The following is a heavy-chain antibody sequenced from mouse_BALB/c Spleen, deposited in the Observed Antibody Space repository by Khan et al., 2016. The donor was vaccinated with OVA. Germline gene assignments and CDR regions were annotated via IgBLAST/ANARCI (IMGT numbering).Heavy chain of an antibody. CDR3: ARWFDGYSSLYAMDY. J-gene: IGHJ4*01. V-gene: IGHV2-6*02. CDR1: GFSLTTYG. D-gene: IGHD2-3*01. Sequence: QVQLKESGPGLVAPSQSLSITCTVSGFSLTTYGVHWVRQPPGKGLEWLVVIWSDGSTNYNSVLNSRLSISKDNSKSQVFLKMNSLQTDDTAMYYCARWFDGYSSLYAMDYWGQGTSVTVSS. CDR2: IWSDGST.